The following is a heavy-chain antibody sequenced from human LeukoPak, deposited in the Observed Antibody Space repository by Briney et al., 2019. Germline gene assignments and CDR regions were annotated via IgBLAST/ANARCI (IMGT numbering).Heavy chain of an antibody. CDR2: ISGSGGST. CDR3: ARAVSYGSRLRNDWFDP. CDR1: GFTFSSYA. V-gene: IGHV3-23*01. Sequence: PGGSLRLSCAASGFTFSSYAMSWVRQAPGKGLGWVSAISGSGGSTYYADSVKGRFTISRNNSKNTLYLQMNSLRAEDTAVYYCARAVSYGSRLRNDWFDPWGQGTLVTVSS. D-gene: IGHD5-18*01. J-gene: IGHJ5*02.